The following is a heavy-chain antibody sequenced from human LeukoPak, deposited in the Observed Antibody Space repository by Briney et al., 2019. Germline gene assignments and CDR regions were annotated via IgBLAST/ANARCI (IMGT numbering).Heavy chain of an antibody. V-gene: IGHV3-23*01. CDR1: GFTFSSYA. J-gene: IGHJ4*02. Sequence: QSGGSLRLSCAASGFTFSSYAMSWVRQAPGKGLEWVSAISGSGGSTYYAGSVKGRFTISRDNSKNTLYLQMNSLRAEDTAVYYCAKYRGIAARLVTDYWGQGTLVTVSS. D-gene: IGHD6-6*01. CDR2: ISGSGGST. CDR3: AKYRGIAARLVTDY.